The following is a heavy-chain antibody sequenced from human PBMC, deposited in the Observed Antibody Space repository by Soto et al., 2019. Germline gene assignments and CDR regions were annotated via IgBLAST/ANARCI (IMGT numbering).Heavy chain of an antibody. CDR3: AGSYKYGSGTFDAFDI. CDR1: GGTFSSYA. J-gene: IGHJ3*02. V-gene: IGHV1-69*01. Sequence: QVQLVQSGTEVKKPGSSVKVSCKASGGTFSSYAISWVRQAPGQGLEWMGGIIPIFGTTNYAQRVQGRVSITADESTNTTYMELCSRRSEDTAVYYCAGSYKYGSGTFDAFDIWGQGTLVTVSS. D-gene: IGHD3-10*01. CDR2: IIPIFGTT.